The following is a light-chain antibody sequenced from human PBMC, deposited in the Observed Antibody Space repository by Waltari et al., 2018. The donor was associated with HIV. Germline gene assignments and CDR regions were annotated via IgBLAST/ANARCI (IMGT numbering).Light chain of an antibody. Sequence: EIVMTQSPATLSVSLGETATLSCRASQSIISNLAWYQHKPGQAPRLLVYGASTRAAGVPARFTGSGSGTKFTLTISSLQSEDFAVYYCQQYNYWPPYTFSQGTKLEIK. V-gene: IGKV3-15*01. CDR2: GAS. CDR3: QQYNYWPPYT. CDR1: QSIISN. J-gene: IGKJ2*01.